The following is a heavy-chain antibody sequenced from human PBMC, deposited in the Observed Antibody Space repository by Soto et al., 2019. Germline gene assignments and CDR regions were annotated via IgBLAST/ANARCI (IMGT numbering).Heavy chain of an antibody. CDR3: ATRDPGHY. V-gene: IGHV1-46*01. J-gene: IGHJ4*02. Sequence: ASVKFYWRASRYPFTTYYIHGVRQAPGQGHEWIGILSPDGGRTSSPQKFQGRVTMTRDTSTSTVYMELSTLRSEDTAVCYGATRDPGHYWGQRPLVTVSS. CDR2: LSPDGGRT. CDR1: RYPFTTYY.